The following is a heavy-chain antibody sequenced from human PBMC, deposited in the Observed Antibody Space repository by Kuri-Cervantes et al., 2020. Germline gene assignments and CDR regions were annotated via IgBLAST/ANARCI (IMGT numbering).Heavy chain of an antibody. Sequence: SETLSLTCTVSGGSISSSSYYWGWIRQPPGKGLEWIGSIYYSGSTYYNPSLKSRVTISVDTSKNQFSLKLSSVTAADTAVYYCAGIWFGPSYHMDVWGKGTTVTVSS. CDR3: AGIWFGPSYHMDV. J-gene: IGHJ6*03. CDR2: IYYSGST. V-gene: IGHV4-39*01. D-gene: IGHD3-10*01. CDR1: GGSISSSSYY.